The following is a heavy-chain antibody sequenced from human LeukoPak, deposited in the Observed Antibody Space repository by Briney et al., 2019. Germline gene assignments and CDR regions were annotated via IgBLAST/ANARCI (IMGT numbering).Heavy chain of an antibody. V-gene: IGHV3-15*01. CDR2: IKSKTDGGTT. J-gene: IGHJ5*02. Sequence: PGGSLRLSCAASGFTFSNAWMSWVRQAPGKGLEWIGRIKSKTDGGTTDYAAPVKGRFTISRDDSKNTLYLQMNSLKTEDTAVYYCTTAYDFWSGYYLNNWFDPWGQGTLVTVSS. CDR1: GFTFSNAW. D-gene: IGHD3-3*01. CDR3: TTAYDFWSGYYLNNWFDP.